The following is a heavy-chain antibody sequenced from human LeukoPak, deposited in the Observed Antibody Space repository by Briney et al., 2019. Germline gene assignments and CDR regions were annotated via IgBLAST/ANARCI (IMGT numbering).Heavy chain of an antibody. CDR3: ARGWPDY. J-gene: IGHJ4*02. CDR2: INPNSGGT. D-gene: IGHD5-24*01. CDR1: GYTFTGYY. V-gene: IGHV1-2*02. Sequence: ASVKVSCRASGYTFTGYYIHWVRQAPGQGLGWMGWINPNSGGTNYAQNFQARVTMTRDTSITTAYMELSSLRSDDTAVYYCARGWPDYWGQGTLVTVSS.